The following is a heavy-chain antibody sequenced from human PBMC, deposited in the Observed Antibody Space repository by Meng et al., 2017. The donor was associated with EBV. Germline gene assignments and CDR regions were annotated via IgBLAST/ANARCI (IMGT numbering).Heavy chain of an antibody. CDR1: GGPFRYYA. J-gene: IGHJ4*02. CDR3: ASESGRGYTPDY. CDR2: FLPRLGAP. V-gene: IGHV1-69*01. D-gene: IGHD3-10*01. Sequence: QGQVVESAAEVKKPGSSVKVSCTTSGGPFRYYAISWVRQAPGQGLEWLGGFLPRLGAPNYAQKFHGRVKITADESTSTHYMDLSSLRSEDTAIYYCASESGRGYTPDYWGQGTLVTVSS.